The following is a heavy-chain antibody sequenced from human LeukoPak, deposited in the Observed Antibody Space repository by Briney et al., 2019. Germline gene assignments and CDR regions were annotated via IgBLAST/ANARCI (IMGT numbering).Heavy chain of an antibody. CDR2: IIPILGIA. CDR3: ASELVVAAAEVYYFDY. J-gene: IGHJ4*02. CDR1: GGTFSSYA. V-gene: IGHV1-69*04. Sequence: ASVKVSCKASGGTFSSYAINWVRQAPGQGLEWMGRIIPILGIANYAQKFQGRVTITADKSTSTAYMELSSLRSEDTAVYYCASELVVAAAEVYYFDYWGQGTLVTVSS. D-gene: IGHD2-15*01.